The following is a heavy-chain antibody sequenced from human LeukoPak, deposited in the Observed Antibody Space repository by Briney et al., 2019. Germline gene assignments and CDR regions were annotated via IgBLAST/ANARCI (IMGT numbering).Heavy chain of an antibody. J-gene: IGHJ4*02. CDR3: ARPYYDSSGYYYYFDY. V-gene: IGHV1-46*01. CDR1: GYTFTSYY. CDR2: INPSGGST. Sequence: ASVKVSCKASGYTFTSYYMQWVRQAPGQGLEWMGIINPSGGSTSYAQRFQGRVTMTRDTSTSTVYMELSSLRSEDTAVYYCARPYYDSSGYYYYFDYWGQGTLVTVSS. D-gene: IGHD3-22*01.